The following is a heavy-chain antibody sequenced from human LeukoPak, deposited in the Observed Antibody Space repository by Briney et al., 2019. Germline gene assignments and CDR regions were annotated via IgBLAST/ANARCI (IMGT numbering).Heavy chain of an antibody. CDR1: GLTFSSHW. J-gene: IGHJ4*02. CDR2: ITNDGSST. V-gene: IGHV3-74*01. CDR3: ARAPSYDILTGFIDY. D-gene: IGHD3-9*01. Sequence: GGSLRLSCAASGLTFSSHWMHWVRQAPGKGLVRVSRITNDGSSTTYADSVKGRFTISRDNAKNMLYLQVNSLRAEDTAVYYCARAPSYDILTGFIDYWGQGTLVTVSS.